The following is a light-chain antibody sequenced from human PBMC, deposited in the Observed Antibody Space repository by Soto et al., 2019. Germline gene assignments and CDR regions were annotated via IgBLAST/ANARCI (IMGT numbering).Light chain of an antibody. CDR1: SSSIGSNT. J-gene: IGLJ2*01. Sequence: QSVLTQPPSAYGTPGQRVIISCSGSSSSIGSNTVNWYRQHPGTAPTVLIYTDDQRPSGVPARFSGSRSGTSASLAISGLQSEDEADYYCAAWDDSLNSVIFGGGTKLTVL. CDR3: AAWDDSLNSVI. CDR2: TDD. V-gene: IGLV1-44*01.